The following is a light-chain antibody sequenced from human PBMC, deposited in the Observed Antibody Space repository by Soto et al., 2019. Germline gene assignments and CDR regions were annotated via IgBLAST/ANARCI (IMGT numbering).Light chain of an antibody. CDR3: QSYDSSLSGSV. CDR1: SSNIGAAYG. V-gene: IGLV1-40*01. J-gene: IGLJ3*02. Sequence: QSVLTQPPSVSEAPGQRVTISCTGSSSNIGAAYGVHWYQQLPGTAPKLLIYSNSNRPSGVPDRFSGSKSGTSASLAITGLQAEDETDYYCQSYDSSLSGSVFGGGTKLTVL. CDR2: SNS.